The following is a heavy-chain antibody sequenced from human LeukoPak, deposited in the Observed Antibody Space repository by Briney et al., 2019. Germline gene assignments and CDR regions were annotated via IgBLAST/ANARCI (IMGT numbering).Heavy chain of an antibody. V-gene: IGHV5-51*01. CDR2: IYPGDSDT. Sequence: PGESLKISCKGSGYSFTSYWIGWVRQMPGKGLEWMGIIYPGDSDTRYSPSFQGQVTISADKSISTAYLQWSSLKASDTAMYYCARRTPYYYDSSGSSADAFDIWGQGTMVTVSS. CDR1: GYSFTSYW. J-gene: IGHJ3*02. CDR3: ARRTPYYYDSSGSSADAFDI. D-gene: IGHD3-22*01.